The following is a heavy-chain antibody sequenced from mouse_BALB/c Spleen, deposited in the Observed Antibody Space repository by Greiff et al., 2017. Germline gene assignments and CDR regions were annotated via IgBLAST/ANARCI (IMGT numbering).Heavy chain of an antibody. J-gene: IGHJ3*01. CDR2: ISSGGSYT. D-gene: IGHD1-1*01. CDR1: GFTFSSYA. CDR3: ARLITTGGFAY. V-gene: IGHV5-9-3*01. Sequence: VQLKESGGGLVKPGGSLKLSCAASGFTFSSYAMSWVRQTPEKRLEWVATISSGGSYTYYPDSVKGRFTISRDNAKNTLYLQMSSLRSEDTAMYYCARLITTGGFAYWGQGTLVTVSA.